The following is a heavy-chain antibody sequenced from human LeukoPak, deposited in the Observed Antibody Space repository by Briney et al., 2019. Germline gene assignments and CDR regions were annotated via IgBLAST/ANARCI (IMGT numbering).Heavy chain of an antibody. CDR1: GYTFTSYG. D-gene: IGHD4-17*01. Sequence: ASVKVSCKASGYTFTSYGISWVRQAPGQGLEWMGWISAYNGNTNYAQKLQGRVTMTTDTSTSTAYMELRSLRSDDTAVYYCTGGDYGMGPDAFDTWGQGTMVTVSS. CDR3: TGGDYGMGPDAFDT. V-gene: IGHV1-18*01. J-gene: IGHJ3*02. CDR2: ISAYNGNT.